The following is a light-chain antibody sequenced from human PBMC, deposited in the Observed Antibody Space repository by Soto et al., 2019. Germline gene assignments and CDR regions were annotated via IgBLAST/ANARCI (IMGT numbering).Light chain of an antibody. Sequence: EIVLTQSPGTLSLSPGERDTLSCRASQSVSSSYLAWYQQKHGQAPRLLIYGASSRATGIPDRFSGSGSGTDFTLTISRLEPEDFAVYYCQQYGSSPSITFGQGTRLEIK. J-gene: IGKJ5*01. CDR2: GAS. V-gene: IGKV3-20*01. CDR1: QSVSSSY. CDR3: QQYGSSPSIT.